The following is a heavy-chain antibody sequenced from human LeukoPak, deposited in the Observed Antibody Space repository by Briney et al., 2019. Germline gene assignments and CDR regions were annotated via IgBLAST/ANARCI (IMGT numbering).Heavy chain of an antibody. CDR3: ARDRVVPAAITVFYYYYGMDV. J-gene: IGHJ6*02. Sequence: GGSLRLSCAASGFTFSSYSMNWVRQAPGKGLEWVSSISSISSYIYYADSVKGRFTISRDNSKNTLYLQMNSLRAEDTAVYYCARDRVVPAAITVFYYYYGMDVWGQGTTVTVSS. V-gene: IGHV3-21*01. CDR1: GFTFSSYS. CDR2: ISSISSYI. D-gene: IGHD2-2*02.